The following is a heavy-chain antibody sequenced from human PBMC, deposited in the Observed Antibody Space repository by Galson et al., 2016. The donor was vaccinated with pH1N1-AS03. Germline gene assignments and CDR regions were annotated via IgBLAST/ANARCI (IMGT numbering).Heavy chain of an antibody. CDR1: GFSLAIYG. Sequence: SLRLSCAASGFSLAIYGMHWFRRAPGRGLEWVAVVKHDGIETDYADSVKGRFTISRDNSKNSVYLQMKSLRAEDTAVYKCVRGGLGQVYGLDAWGQGTTVIVSS. CDR3: VRGGLGQVYGLDA. J-gene: IGHJ6*02. D-gene: IGHD3-16*01. CDR2: VKHDGIET. V-gene: IGHV3-33*05.